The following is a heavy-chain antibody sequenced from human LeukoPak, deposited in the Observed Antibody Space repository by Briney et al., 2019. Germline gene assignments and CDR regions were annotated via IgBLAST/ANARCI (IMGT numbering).Heavy chain of an antibody. J-gene: IGHJ6*02. V-gene: IGHV3-7*01. CDR2: IKQDGSEK. CDR1: GSTFSSYW. D-gene: IGHD4-11*01. Sequence: GGSLRLSCAASGSTFSSYWMSWVRQAPGKGLEWVANIKQDGSEKYYVDSVKGRFTISRDNAKNSLYLQMNSLRAEDTAVYYCARVSRDFYSNYYYYYGMDVWGQGTTVTVSS. CDR3: ARVSRDFYSNYYYYYGMDV.